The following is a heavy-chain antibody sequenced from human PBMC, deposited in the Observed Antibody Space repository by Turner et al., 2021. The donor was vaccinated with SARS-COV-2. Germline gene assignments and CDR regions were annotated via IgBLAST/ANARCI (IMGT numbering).Heavy chain of an antibody. CDR3: ARTLPYGDYHDY. D-gene: IGHD4-17*01. V-gene: IGHV3-66*01. J-gene: IGHJ4*02. CDR2: VYSGGST. Sequence: EVQLVESGGGLVQPGGSLRLSCAASVFTVSSNYMSWDRQAPGKGLEWVSVVYSGGSTYYADSVKGRFTISRDNSKNTLYLQMNSLRAEDTAVYYCARTLPYGDYHDYWGQGTLVTVSS. CDR1: VFTVSSNY.